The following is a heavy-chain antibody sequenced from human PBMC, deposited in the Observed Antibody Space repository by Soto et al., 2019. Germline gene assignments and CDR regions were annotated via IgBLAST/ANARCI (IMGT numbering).Heavy chain of an antibody. CDR3: ARGPPNWGATWFDP. CDR1: RAFINSGGFY. CDR2: IFHSGST. V-gene: IGHV4-30-4*02. D-gene: IGHD7-27*01. J-gene: IGHJ5*02. Sequence: TSETLSLTCSVSRAFINSGGFYYSWIRQPPGKGLEWLGYIFHSGSTLYNPSLQGRLTLSADTSKNQVSLKVNSVTAADTAVYFCARGPPNWGATWFDPWGHGTLVTVSS.